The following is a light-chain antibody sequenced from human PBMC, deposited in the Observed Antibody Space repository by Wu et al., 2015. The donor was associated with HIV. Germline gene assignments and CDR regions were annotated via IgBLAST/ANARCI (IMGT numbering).Light chain of an antibody. CDR1: QTFSSSY. J-gene: IGKJ2*01. V-gene: IGKV3-20*01. CDR2: GAS. CDR3: QRYGNSLGYT. Sequence: EIVLTQSPDTLSLSSGERATLSCRASQTFSSSYLAWYQQRPGQAPRLLIYGASSRATGIPDRFSGSQSETDFTLTINRLEPEDSAMYYCQRYGNSLGYTFGQGTKLEI.